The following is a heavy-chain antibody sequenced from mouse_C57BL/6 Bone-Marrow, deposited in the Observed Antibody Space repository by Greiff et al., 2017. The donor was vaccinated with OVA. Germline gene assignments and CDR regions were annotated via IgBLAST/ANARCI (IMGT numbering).Heavy chain of an antibody. V-gene: IGHV1-20*01. CDR1: GYSFTGYS. D-gene: IGHD2-1*01. CDR2: INPYNGDT. Sequence: EVQLQQSGPELVKPGDSVKISCKASGYSFTGYSMNWVMQSPGQSLEWIGRINPYNGDTFYNQKFKGKATLTVDKSSSTAHMELRSLTSEASAVYYGARGGNYEDYYAMDYWGQGTSVTVSS. J-gene: IGHJ4*01. CDR3: ARGGNYEDYYAMDY.